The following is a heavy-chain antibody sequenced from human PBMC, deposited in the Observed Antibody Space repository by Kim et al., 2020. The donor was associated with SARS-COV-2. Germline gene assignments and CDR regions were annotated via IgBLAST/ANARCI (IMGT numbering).Heavy chain of an antibody. V-gene: IGHV2-5*02. D-gene: IGHD3-22*01. CDR1: GFSLSSRGVA. CDR2: MYWEGDK. J-gene: IGHJ4*02. Sequence: SGPTLVNPTQTLTLTCMFSGFSLSSRGVAFGWIRQPPGKALEWLALMYWEGDKRDTSSLKDRLTITKGTSENQVFLTMTNMYPVDTATYFCAHSVRQYYDISGSPYYFDSCGQGAQVTVSS. CDR3: AHSVRQYYDISGSPYYFDS.